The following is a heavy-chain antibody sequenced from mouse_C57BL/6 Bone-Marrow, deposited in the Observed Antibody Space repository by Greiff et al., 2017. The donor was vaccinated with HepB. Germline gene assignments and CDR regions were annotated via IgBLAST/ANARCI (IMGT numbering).Heavy chain of an antibody. J-gene: IGHJ4*01. CDR2: IHPSDSDT. CDR3: AIYGHYYGSSYYAMDY. Sequence: QVQLQQPGAELVKPGASVKVSCKASGYTFTSYWMHWVKQRPGQGLEWIGRIHPSDSDTNYNQKFKGKATLTVDKSSSTAYMQRSSLTSEDSAVYYGAIYGHYYGSSYYAMDYWGQGTSVTVSS. CDR1: GYTFTSYW. D-gene: IGHD1-1*01. V-gene: IGHV1-74*01.